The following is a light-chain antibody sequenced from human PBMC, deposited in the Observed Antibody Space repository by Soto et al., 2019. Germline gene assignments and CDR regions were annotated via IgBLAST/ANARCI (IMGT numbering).Light chain of an antibody. CDR3: QRYDNWPLP. CDR1: QSISGN. CDR2: HTS. V-gene: IGKV3-15*01. J-gene: IGKJ4*01. Sequence: EIVMTQSPATLSVSPGESATLSCRASQSISGNLAWYQQKPGLAPRLLIYHTSTRATGVPARFSGSGSGTEFSLTISSLQSEDSAVYYCQRYDNWPLPFGGGTKVDIK.